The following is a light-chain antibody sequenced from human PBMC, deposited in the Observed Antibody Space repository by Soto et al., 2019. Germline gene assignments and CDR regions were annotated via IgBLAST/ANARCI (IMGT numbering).Light chain of an antibody. J-gene: IGKJ1*01. V-gene: IGKV1-5*03. CDR2: KAS. CDR1: QSISSW. Sequence: DIQMTQSPSTLSASVGDRVTITCRASQSISSWLAWYQQKPWKAPKLLIYKASSLESGVPSRFSGSGSGTEFTLTISSLPPDDFATYYCQQYNSFPTFGQGTKVEIK. CDR3: QQYNSFPT.